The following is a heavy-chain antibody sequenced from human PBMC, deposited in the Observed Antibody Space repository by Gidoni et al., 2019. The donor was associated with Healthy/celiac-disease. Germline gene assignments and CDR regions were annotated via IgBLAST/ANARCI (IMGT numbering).Heavy chain of an antibody. D-gene: IGHD5-18*01. V-gene: IGHV4-59*08. CDR2: IHYSGST. CDR1: GVSIRSYY. J-gene: IGHJ4*02. CDR3: ASSRVLSGYSYGFDY. Sequence: QVQLQESGPGLVKPSETLSLTCPVSGVSIRSYYWSWIRQPPGKGLEWIGYIHYSGSTNYNPSLKSRVTISVDTSKNQFSLKLSSVTAADTAVYYCASSRVLSGYSYGFDYWGQGTLVTVSS.